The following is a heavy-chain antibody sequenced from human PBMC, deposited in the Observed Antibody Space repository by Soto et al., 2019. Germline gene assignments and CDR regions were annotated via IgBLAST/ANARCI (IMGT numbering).Heavy chain of an antibody. CDR1: GYTFSNYA. J-gene: IGHJ4*02. V-gene: IGHV1-3*01. CDR3: ARDEGGVTMYGVVVIEGCFEY. CDR2: INAGNGNT. D-gene: IGHD3-3*01. Sequence: GASVKVSCKASGYTFSNYAIQWVRQAPGQGLEWMGWINAGNGNTKYSQKLQGRVTITRDTSATTAYMDMSSLRSEDTAMYYCARDEGGVTMYGVVVIEGCFEYWGQGTPVTVSS.